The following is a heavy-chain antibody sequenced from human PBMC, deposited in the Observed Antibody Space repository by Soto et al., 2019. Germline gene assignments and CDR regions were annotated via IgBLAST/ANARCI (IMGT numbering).Heavy chain of an antibody. J-gene: IGHJ1*01. CDR2: INQDGSAR. CDR3: SIDHRSGCSFQP. D-gene: IGHD6-19*01. CDR1: GFTGATFW. V-gene: IGHV3-7*01. Sequence: PGGSLRLSRDASGFTGATFWVICVRPAPGKGLEWVASINQDGSARYYVASATGRSTISTDNVKNSLFPQISSVRADDTAVHHCSIDHRSGCSFQPWGPGALVTGSS.